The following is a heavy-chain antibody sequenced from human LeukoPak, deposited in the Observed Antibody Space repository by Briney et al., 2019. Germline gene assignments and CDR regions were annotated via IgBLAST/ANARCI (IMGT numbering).Heavy chain of an antibody. Sequence: PSETLSLTCTVSGGSISSSYLWGWLRQPPGKGLEWIGNVYDSGSTYYNPSLKSRVTISVDTSENQFSLKLSSVTAEDTAVYYCASPASQVYYDSSGYYPGYYDYWGRGTLVTVSS. CDR1: GGSISSSYL. J-gene: IGHJ4*02. CDR2: VYDSGST. CDR3: ASPASQVYYDSSGYYPGYYDY. V-gene: IGHV4-39*01. D-gene: IGHD3-22*01.